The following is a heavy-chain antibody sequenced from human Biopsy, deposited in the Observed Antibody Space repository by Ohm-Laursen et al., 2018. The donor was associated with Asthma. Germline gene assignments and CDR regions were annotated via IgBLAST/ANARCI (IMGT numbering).Heavy chain of an antibody. J-gene: IGHJ6*02. Sequence: SLRLSCAASGSSFGDYFMTWVRQAPGKGLEWVASISSSGSTKYPSESVLGRCTISRDNTQKSMSLELRSLRVEDTAIYYCARVLESSSWGPFYFFTLDVWGQGTPVAVSS. D-gene: IGHD6-13*01. V-gene: IGHV3-11*01. CDR1: GSSFGDYF. CDR2: ISSSGSTK. CDR3: ARVLESSSWGPFYFFTLDV.